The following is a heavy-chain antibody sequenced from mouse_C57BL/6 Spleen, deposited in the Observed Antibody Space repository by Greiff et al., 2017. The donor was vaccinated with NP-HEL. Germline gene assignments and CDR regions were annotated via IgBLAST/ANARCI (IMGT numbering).Heavy chain of an antibody. CDR2: INYDGSST. V-gene: IGHV5-16*01. CDR3: AREGRVTTEFAY. Sequence: EVQLVESEGGLVQPGSSMKLSCTASGFTFSDYYMAWVRQVPEKGLEWVANINYDGSSTYYLDSLKSRFIISRDNAKNILYLQMSSLKSEDTATYYCAREGRVTTEFAYWGQGTLVTVSA. CDR1: GFTFSDYY. D-gene: IGHD2-2*01. J-gene: IGHJ3*01.